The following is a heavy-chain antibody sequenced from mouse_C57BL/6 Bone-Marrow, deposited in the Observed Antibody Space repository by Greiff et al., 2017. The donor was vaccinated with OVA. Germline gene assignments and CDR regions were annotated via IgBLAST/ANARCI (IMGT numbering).Heavy chain of an antibody. CDR2: INPSSGYT. Sequence: VQLQQSGAELAKPGASVKLSCKASGYTFTSYCMHWVKQRPGQGLEWIGYINPSSGYTKYNQKFKDKATLTADKSSSTAYMQLSSLTYEGSAVYYCAGKWIGLRRAWYGYWGRGTRVTVSA. V-gene: IGHV1-7*01. D-gene: IGHD2-4*01. CDR3: AGKWIGLRRAWYGY. CDR1: GYTFTSYC. J-gene: IGHJ3*01.